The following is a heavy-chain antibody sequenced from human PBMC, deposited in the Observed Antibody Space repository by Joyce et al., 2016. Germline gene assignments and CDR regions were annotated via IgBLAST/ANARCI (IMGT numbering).Heavy chain of an antibody. V-gene: IGHV3-7*03. Sequence: EVYLVESGGGLVQPGGSLRLSCAASGFSFRYFWMDWVCQAPGKGLEWVAQINEDGNEKNYMDSLRGRFTISRDNAKNSVDLQINSLRVEDTAVYYCTRGSGTGWFDPWGQGTLVTVSS. CDR2: INEDGNEK. D-gene: IGHD6-13*01. J-gene: IGHJ5*02. CDR3: TRGSGTGWFDP. CDR1: GFSFRYFW.